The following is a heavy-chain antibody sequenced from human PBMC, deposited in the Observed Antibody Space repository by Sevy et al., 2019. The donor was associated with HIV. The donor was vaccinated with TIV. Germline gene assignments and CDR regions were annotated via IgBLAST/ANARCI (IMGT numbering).Heavy chain of an antibody. CDR3: AKVVTAMGSALYYYYGMDV. J-gene: IGHJ6*02. CDR1: GFTFSSYA. V-gene: IGHV3-23*01. Sequence: GGSLRLSCAASGFTFSSYAMSWVRQAPGKGLEWVSAISGSGGSTYYADSVKGRFTISRDNSKNTLYLQMNSLRAEDPAVYYCAKVVTAMGSALYYYYGMDVWGQGTTVTVSS. CDR2: ISGSGGST. D-gene: IGHD5-18*01.